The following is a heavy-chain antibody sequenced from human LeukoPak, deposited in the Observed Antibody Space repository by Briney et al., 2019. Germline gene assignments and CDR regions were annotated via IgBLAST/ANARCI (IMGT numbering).Heavy chain of an antibody. CDR1: GFSFSSFW. J-gene: IGHJ2*01. CDR3: AKGSSTYSITSYWYFDL. V-gene: IGHV3-7*03. Sequence: GGSLRLSCAASGFSFSSFWMSWVRQAPGTGLEWVASIKQDGSEKYYVDSVKGRFTISRDNARNSLYLQMNSLRAEDTAVYYCAKGSSTYSITSYWYFDLWGRGTLVTVSS. D-gene: IGHD6-13*01. CDR2: IKQDGSEK.